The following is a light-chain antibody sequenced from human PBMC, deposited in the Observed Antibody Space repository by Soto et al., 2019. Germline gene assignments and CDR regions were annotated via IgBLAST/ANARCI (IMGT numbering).Light chain of an antibody. Sequence: EIVLTQSPGTLSLSPGERTTLSCRASQRVSSSYLAWYQQKPGQTTRLLIYGASSRPTGIPDRYSGGGSGTDFTLTIRRLEPEDFEVYYCQKYGSSLLTFGQGTRLEIK. V-gene: IGKV3-20*01. CDR2: GAS. J-gene: IGKJ5*01. CDR1: QRVSSSY. CDR3: QKYGSSLLT.